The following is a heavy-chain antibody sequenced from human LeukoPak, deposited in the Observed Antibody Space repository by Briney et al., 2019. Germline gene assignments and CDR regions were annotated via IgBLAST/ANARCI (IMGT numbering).Heavy chain of an antibody. J-gene: IGHJ4*01. CDR1: GGSISSDY. CDR3: AGSHRPFEIDF. CDR2: IYSGRT. V-gene: IGHV4-59*01. Sequence: SETLSLTCTVSGGSISSDYWTWFRQPPGKGLEWIGYIYSGRTNYNPSLKSRNTFSVDTSKSQFSLRLTSVTAADTAVYFCAGSHRPFEIDFWGQGTLVIVS.